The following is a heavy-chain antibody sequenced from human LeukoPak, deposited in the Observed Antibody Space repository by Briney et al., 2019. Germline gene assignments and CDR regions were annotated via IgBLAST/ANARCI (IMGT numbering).Heavy chain of an antibody. J-gene: IGHJ6*02. CDR2: INPNSGDT. Sequence: VASVKVSCKASGYAFTGYYMHWVRQAPGQGLEWMGWINPNSGDTNYAQKFQGRVTMTRDTSISTAYMELSSLRFDDTAVYYCARMGSGSLGWGMDVWGQGTTVSVSS. D-gene: IGHD3-10*01. V-gene: IGHV1-2*02. CDR1: GYAFTGYY. CDR3: ARMGSGSLGWGMDV.